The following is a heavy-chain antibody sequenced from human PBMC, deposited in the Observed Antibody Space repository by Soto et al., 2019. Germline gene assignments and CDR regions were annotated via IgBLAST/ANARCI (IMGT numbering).Heavy chain of an antibody. J-gene: IGHJ6*02. CDR2: IYYSVVT. Sequence: SETLSLTCTGSCGSIISSSYYWVLIRQPAGKGLELIVSIYYSVVTCYSPSLKSRFTISVDTSKNQFSLKLSSVTAADTAVYYCASTYCSSTSCYTDYYYGMDVWGQGTTVTVSS. D-gene: IGHD2-2*02. CDR3: ASTYCSSTSCYTDYYYGMDV. V-gene: IGHV4-39*01. CDR1: CGSIISSSYY.